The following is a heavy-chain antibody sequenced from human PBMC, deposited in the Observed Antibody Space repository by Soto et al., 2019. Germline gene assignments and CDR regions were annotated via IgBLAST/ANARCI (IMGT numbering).Heavy chain of an antibody. J-gene: IGHJ4*02. CDR3: VRGPSRGSSLFGPLDY. D-gene: IGHD3-3*01. CDR1: GFIFSTFG. Sequence: SGGSLRLSCSASGFIFSTFGMFWVRQAPGQGLEYVSAIFYSGSGSYYADPVRGRFTVSRDNSKNMFYLQMSSLRVEDTALYVCVRGPSRGSSLFGPLDYWDQGTQVTVSS. CDR2: IFYSGSGS. V-gene: IGHV3-64D*06.